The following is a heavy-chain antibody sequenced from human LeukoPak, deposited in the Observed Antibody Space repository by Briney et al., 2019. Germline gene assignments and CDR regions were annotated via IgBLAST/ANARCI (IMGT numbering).Heavy chain of an antibody. CDR3: AKGDYGDSSYYYYGMDV. D-gene: IGHD2-21*02. V-gene: IGHV3-23*01. CDR2: IGGSGGRA. J-gene: IGHJ6*02. CDR1: GFNFSNYA. Sequence: QSGGSLRLSCAGSGFNFSNYAMTWVRQAPGKGLEWVTVIGGSGGRAYYADSVKARFTISRDKSKDTVFLQMNSLRGDDTAVYYCAKGDYGDSSYYYYGMDVWGQGTMVTVSS.